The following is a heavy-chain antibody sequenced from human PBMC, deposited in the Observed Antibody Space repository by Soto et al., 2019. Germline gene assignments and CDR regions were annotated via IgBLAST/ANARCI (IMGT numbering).Heavy chain of an antibody. V-gene: IGHV4-39*01. Sequence: QLQLQESGPGLVKPSETLSLTCTVSGGSISSSSYYWGWIRQPPGKGLEWIGSIYYSGSTYYNPSLKSRVTISVDTSKNQFSLKLSSVTAADTAVYYCARHGIGAAGTDYYYGMDVWGQGTTVTVSS. D-gene: IGHD6-13*01. CDR1: GGSISSSSYY. CDR2: IYYSGST. J-gene: IGHJ6*02. CDR3: ARHGIGAAGTDYYYGMDV.